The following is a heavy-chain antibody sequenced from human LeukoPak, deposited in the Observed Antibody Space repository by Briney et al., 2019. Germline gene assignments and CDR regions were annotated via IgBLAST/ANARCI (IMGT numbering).Heavy chain of an antibody. J-gene: IGHJ4*02. CDR2: IYYTGTT. CDR1: GGSINRYY. Sequence: SETLSLTCTVSGGSINRYYWSWIRQSPGKGLEWIAWIYYTGTTNYNPSLKSRVTISVDTSKNQFSLRLTSVTAADTAVYFCAREWGTASSDYWGQGILVTASS. D-gene: IGHD1-1*01. CDR3: AREWGTASSDY. V-gene: IGHV4-59*01.